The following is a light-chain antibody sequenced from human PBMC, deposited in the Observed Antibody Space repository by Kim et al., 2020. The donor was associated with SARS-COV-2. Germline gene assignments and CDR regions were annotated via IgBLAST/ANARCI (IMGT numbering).Light chain of an antibody. CDR3: LQTYSTPYT. J-gene: IGKJ2*01. V-gene: IGKV1-39*01. CDR2: AAS. CDR1: QSISSS. Sequence: SASVGDRVTITCRASQSISSSLNWFQLKPGKAPKLLIYAASSLQGGVPSRFSGSGSGTDFTLTISSLQPEDFATYYCLQTYSTPYTFGQGTKLEI.